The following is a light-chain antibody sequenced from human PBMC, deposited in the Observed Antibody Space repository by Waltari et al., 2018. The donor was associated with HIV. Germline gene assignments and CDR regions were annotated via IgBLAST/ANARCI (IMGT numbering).Light chain of an antibody. CDR2: SAS. CDR1: QSVSSD. V-gene: IGKV3-20*01. J-gene: IGKJ1*01. Sequence: IVLTQSPGTLSLSPGERATISCRASQSVSSDLAWYHQRPGQAPRLLIYSASTRATGIPDRFIGSESGTDFSLTINRLHPEDSAVYSCQHYTSSPTLTFCQGTKVEIK. CDR3: QHYTSSPTLT.